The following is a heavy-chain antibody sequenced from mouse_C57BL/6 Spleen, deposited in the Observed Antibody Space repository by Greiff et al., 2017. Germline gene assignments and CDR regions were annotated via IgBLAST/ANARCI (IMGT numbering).Heavy chain of an antibody. Sequence: VQLQQSGAELVRPGTSVKMSCKASGYTFTNYWIGWAKQRPGHGLEWIGDIYPGGGYTNYNEKFKGKATLTADKSSSTAYMQLSSLTSEDSAIYYCARSFSYGYGYWGQGTTLTVSS. D-gene: IGHD1-2*01. J-gene: IGHJ2*01. CDR3: ARSFSYGYGY. CDR1: GYTFTNYW. V-gene: IGHV1-63*01. CDR2: IYPGGGYT.